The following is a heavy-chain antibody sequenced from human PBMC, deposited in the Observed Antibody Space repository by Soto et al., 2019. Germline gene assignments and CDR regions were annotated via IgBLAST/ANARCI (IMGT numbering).Heavy chain of an antibody. Sequence: PGGSLRLSCAASGFTFSSYAMSWVRQAPGKGLEWVSAISGSGGSTYYADSVKGRFTISRDNSKNTLYLQMNSLRAEDTAVYYCAKAVGSHYDSSGYYGYFDYWGQGTLVTVSS. CDR1: GFTFSSYA. V-gene: IGHV3-23*01. D-gene: IGHD3-22*01. CDR3: AKAVGSHYDSSGYYGYFDY. CDR2: ISGSGGST. J-gene: IGHJ4*02.